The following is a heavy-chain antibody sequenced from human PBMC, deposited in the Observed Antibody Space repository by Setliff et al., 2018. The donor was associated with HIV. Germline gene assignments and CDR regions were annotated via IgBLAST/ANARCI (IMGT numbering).Heavy chain of an antibody. CDR2: ISPDGSAT. CDR1: GFTFSSAW. D-gene: IGHD5-12*01. CDR3: ARDWRHGYDLNFDY. J-gene: IGHJ4*03. Sequence: QPGGSLRLSCAASGFTFSSAWMGWVRQAPAKGLEWVATISPDGSATYYVDSVKGRFTISRDNAKNSLYLQLNSLRVEDTAMYYCARDWRHGYDLNFDYWGQGTMVTVSS. V-gene: IGHV3-7*01.